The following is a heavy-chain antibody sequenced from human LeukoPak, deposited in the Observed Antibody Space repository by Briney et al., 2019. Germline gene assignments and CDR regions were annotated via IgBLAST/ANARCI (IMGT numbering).Heavy chain of an antibody. V-gene: IGHV3-30*18. CDR1: GFTFSSYV. CDR3: AKGLQYSYGYIGY. D-gene: IGHD5-18*01. J-gene: IGHJ4*02. CDR2: ISYDGSNK. Sequence: GGSLRLSCAASGFTFSSYVVHWVRQAPGKGLEWVAVISYDGSNKYYADSVKGRFTISRDNSKNTLYLQMNSLRAEDTAVYYCAKGLQYSYGYIGYWGQGALVTVSS.